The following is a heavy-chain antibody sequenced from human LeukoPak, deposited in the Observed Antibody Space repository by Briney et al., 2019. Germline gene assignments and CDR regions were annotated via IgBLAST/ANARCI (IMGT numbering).Heavy chain of an antibody. V-gene: IGHV4-59*02. CDR3: ARDREYSSSGLVWFDP. CDR1: GGSVSGYY. CDR2: IYYSGST. D-gene: IGHD6-6*01. Sequence: SETLSLTCTVSGGSVSGYYWSWIRQPPGKGLEWIGYIYYSGSTNYNPSLKSRVTISVDTSENQFSLKLTSVTAADTAVYYCARDREYSSSGLVWFDPWGHGILVTVSS. J-gene: IGHJ5*02.